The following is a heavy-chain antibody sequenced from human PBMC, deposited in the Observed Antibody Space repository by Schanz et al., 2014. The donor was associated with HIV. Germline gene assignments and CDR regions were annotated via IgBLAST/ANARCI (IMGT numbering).Heavy chain of an antibody. J-gene: IGHJ4*02. V-gene: IGHV3-30*18. CDR3: AKETEQLRYLGYFDY. Sequence: VQLVESGGGLIQRGGSLRLSCAASGFAVSSNFLNWVRQAPGKGLEWVAVISYDGSNKYYADSVKGRFTISRDNSKNTLYLQMNSLRAEDTALYYCAKETEQLRYLGYFDYWGQGTLVTVSS. D-gene: IGHD3-9*01. CDR2: ISYDGSNK. CDR1: GFAVSSNF.